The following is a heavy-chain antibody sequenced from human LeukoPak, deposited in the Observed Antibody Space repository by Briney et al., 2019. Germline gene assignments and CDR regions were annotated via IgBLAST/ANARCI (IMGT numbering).Heavy chain of an antibody. J-gene: IGHJ6*03. CDR2: VSGSGGST. D-gene: IGHD6-13*01. CDR3: AKGGNYYYYYYMDV. CDR1: GFTFSSYA. V-gene: IGHV3-23*01. Sequence: GGSLRLSCAASGFTFSSYAMSWVRQAPGKGLEWVSGVSGSGGSTSYADSVKGRFTTSRDNSKNTLYVQMNSLRAEDTAVYYCAKGGNYYYYYYMDVWGKGTTVTVSS.